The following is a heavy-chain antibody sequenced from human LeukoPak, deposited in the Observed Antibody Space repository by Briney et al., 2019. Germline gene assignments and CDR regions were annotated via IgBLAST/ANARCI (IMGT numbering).Heavy chain of an antibody. CDR1: GFTFDDYA. CDR2: ISWNSGSI. CDR3: AKIAGGSSWYGAFDI. D-gene: IGHD6-13*01. Sequence: PGGSLRLSCAASGFTFDDYAMHWVRQAPGKGLEWVSGISWNSGSIGYADSVEGRFTISRDNAKNSLYLQTNSLRAEDTALYYCAKIAGGSSWYGAFDIWGQGTMVTVSS. J-gene: IGHJ3*02. V-gene: IGHV3-9*01.